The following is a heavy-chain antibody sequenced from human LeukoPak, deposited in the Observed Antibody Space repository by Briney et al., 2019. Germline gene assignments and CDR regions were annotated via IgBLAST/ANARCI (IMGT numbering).Heavy chain of an antibody. Sequence: GGSLRLSCAASGFTFSSYWMSWVRQAPGKGLEWVSAISGSGGSTYYADSVKGRFTISRDNSKNTLYLQMNSLRAEDTAVYYCAKLDRGYSYGYGYWGQGTLVTVSS. CDR2: ISGSGGST. CDR1: GFTFSSYW. J-gene: IGHJ4*02. CDR3: AKLDRGYSYGYGY. V-gene: IGHV3-23*01. D-gene: IGHD5-18*01.